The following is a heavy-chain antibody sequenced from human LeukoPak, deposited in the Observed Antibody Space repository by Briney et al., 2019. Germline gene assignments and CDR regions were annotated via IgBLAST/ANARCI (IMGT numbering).Heavy chain of an antibody. J-gene: IGHJ4*02. CDR1: GFTFSSYA. V-gene: IGHV3-23*01. D-gene: IGHD1-26*01. CDR2: ISGRGGST. Sequence: GGSLRLSCAASGFTFSSYAMSWVRQAPGKGLEWVSVISGRGGSTYYADSVKGRFTISRDNSKNTLYLQMNSLRAEDTAVYYCAKSRGESRGASNYWGQGTLVTVSS. CDR3: AKSRGESRGASNY.